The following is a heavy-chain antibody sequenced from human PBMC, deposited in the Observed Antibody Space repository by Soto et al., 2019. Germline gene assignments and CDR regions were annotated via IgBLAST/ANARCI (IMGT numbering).Heavy chain of an antibody. Sequence: GGPLRLSCAASGFTFSDYWMTWVRQAPGKGLEWVANIKQDANEIYYAVSVKGRFTISRDNARNSVYLQMNSLRAEDTAVYYCARDPFSGYDPNLDYWGPGTLVTVSS. J-gene: IGHJ4*02. CDR3: ARDPFSGYDPNLDY. CDR2: IKQDANEI. D-gene: IGHD5-12*01. CDR1: GFTFSDYW. V-gene: IGHV3-7*01.